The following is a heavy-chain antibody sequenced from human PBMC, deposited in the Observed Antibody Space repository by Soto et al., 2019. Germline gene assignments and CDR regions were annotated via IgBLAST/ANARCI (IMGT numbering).Heavy chain of an antibody. D-gene: IGHD2-2*01. V-gene: IGHV3-30-3*01. CDR3: AGLVLDCSSTSCYGITGTNEVDY. J-gene: IGHJ4*02. Sequence: QVQLVESGGGVVQPGRSLRLSCAASGFTFSSYAMHWVRQAPGKGLEWVAVISYDGSNKYYADSVKGRFTISRDNSKNTLYLQMNSLRAEDTAVYYCAGLVLDCSSTSCYGITGTNEVDYWGQGTLVTVSS. CDR2: ISYDGSNK. CDR1: GFTFSSYA.